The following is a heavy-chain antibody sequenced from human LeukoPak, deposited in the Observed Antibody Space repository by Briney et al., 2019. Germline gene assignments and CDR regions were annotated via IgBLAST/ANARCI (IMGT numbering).Heavy chain of an antibody. Sequence: ASVKVSCKASGGTFSSYAISWVRQAPGQGLEWMGGIIPIFGTANYAQKFQGRVTITADESTSTAYMELSSLRSEDTAVHYCARVRLIAAAGGGEFDYWGQGTLVTVSS. V-gene: IGHV1-69*13. D-gene: IGHD6-13*01. J-gene: IGHJ4*02. CDR2: IIPIFGTA. CDR1: GGTFSSYA. CDR3: ARVRLIAAAGGGEFDY.